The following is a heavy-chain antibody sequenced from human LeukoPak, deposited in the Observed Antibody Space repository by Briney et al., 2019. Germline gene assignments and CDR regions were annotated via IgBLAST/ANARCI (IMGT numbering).Heavy chain of an antibody. J-gene: IGHJ1*01. D-gene: IGHD1-26*01. CDR2: INTDGSTT. V-gene: IGHV3-74*01. Sequence: GGSLRLSCAASGFTFSMYWMHWVRQAPGKGLLWVSRINTDGSTTNYADSVKGRFTISRDNAKNTLYLQMNSPRSEDTAVYYCARVPPSVGEATSEYFQDWGQGTLVTVSS. CDR1: GFTFSMYW. CDR3: ARVPPSVGEATSEYFQD.